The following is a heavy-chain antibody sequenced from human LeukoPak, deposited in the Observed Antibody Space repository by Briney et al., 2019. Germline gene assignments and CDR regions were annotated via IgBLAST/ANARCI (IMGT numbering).Heavy chain of an antibody. Sequence: PSQTLSLTCAVSGGSISSGGYSWSWIRQPPGKGLEWIGYIYHSGSTNYNPSLKSRVTISVDKSKNQFSLKLSSVTAADTAVYYCARLQQLAKPDYWGQGTLVTVSS. CDR2: IYHSGST. CDR3: ARLQQLAKPDY. J-gene: IGHJ4*02. CDR1: GGSISSGGYS. V-gene: IGHV4-30-2*01. D-gene: IGHD6-13*01.